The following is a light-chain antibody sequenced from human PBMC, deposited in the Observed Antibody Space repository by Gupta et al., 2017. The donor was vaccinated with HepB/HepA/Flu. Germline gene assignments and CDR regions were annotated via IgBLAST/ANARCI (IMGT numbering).Light chain of an antibody. CDR3: SSYTSSISVV. CDR1: SSDVGGYNY. Sequence: HSALTQPASVSGSPGQSITISCTGTSSDVGGYNYVSWYQQHPGKAPKLVTYDVSYRPSGVSNRFSGSKSGNTASLTISGLQAEDEADYYCSSYTSSISVVFGGGTKLNVL. V-gene: IGLV2-14*03. CDR2: DVS. J-gene: IGLJ2*01.